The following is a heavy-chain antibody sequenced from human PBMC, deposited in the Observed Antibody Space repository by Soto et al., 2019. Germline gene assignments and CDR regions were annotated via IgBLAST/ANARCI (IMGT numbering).Heavy chain of an antibody. Sequence: EVQLVESGGGLVQPGRSLRLSCAASGFTFDDYAMHWVRQAPGKGLEWVSGISWNSGSIGYADSVKGRFTISRDNAKNSLYLQMNRLRAEDTALYYCAKDLYYYMDVWGKGTTVTVSS. CDR1: GFTFDDYA. CDR3: AKDLYYYMDV. V-gene: IGHV3-9*01. J-gene: IGHJ6*03. CDR2: ISWNSGSI.